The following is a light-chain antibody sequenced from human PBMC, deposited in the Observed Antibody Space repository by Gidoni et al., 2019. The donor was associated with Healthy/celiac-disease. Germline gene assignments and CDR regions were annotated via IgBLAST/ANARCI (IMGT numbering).Light chain of an antibody. CDR1: QSVLYSSNNKNY. J-gene: IGKJ3*01. V-gene: IGKV4-1*01. CDR3: QQYYSNQIT. CDR2: WES. Sequence: DIVITQSPDSLAFSLGERSTINCKSSQSVLYSSNNKNYLAWYQQKPGHPPKLIIYWESTRESGVPNRFSGRGSGTDFTLTISRLQAEEVAVYYWQQYYSNQITFGPGTKVDIK.